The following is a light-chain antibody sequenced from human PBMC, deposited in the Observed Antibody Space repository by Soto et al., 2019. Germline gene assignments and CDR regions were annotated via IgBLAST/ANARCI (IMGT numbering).Light chain of an antibody. J-gene: IGKJ3*01. CDR1: QSVSSRF. Sequence: EIVLTQSPGTLSLSPGERATLSCRASQSVSSRFLACYQLKPGQAPRLVFYGASSRATGIPDRFSGSGSGTDFTLTISRLEPEDFAVYYCQQYGSSPPVTFGPGTNVEIK. CDR2: GAS. CDR3: QQYGSSPPVT. V-gene: IGKV3-20*01.